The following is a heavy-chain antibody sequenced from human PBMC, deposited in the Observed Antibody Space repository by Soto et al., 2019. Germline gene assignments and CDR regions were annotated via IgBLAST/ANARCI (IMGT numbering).Heavy chain of an antibody. V-gene: IGHV4-31*11. J-gene: IGHJ3*02. CDR1: GGSISSAGYY. Sequence: QVQLQESGPGLVKPSQTLSLTCAVSGGSISSAGYYWSWFRQHPGRGLEWIGYIYYTGTTYYNPSLKSRITISVDPSKNQFSLKLISVTAADAAMYYCARDYDSSGSTNDAFDIWGQGTMVTVSS. D-gene: IGHD3-22*01. CDR3: ARDYDSSGSTNDAFDI. CDR2: IYYTGTT.